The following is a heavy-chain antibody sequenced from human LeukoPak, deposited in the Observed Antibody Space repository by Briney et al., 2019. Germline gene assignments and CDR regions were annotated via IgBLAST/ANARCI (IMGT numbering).Heavy chain of an antibody. CDR2: IYYSGST. D-gene: IGHD2-15*01. Sequence: PSETLSLTCTVPGGSISSYYWNWIRQPPGKGLEWIGYIYYSGSTNYNPSLKSRVTISIDTSKNQFSLNLSSVTAADTAVYYCARQGLDYYYGMDVWGQGTTVTVSS. CDR1: GGSISSYY. CDR3: ARQGLDYYYGMDV. V-gene: IGHV4-59*01. J-gene: IGHJ6*02.